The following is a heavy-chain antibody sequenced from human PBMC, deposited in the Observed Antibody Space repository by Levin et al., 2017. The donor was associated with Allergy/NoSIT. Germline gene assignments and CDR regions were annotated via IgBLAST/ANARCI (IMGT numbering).Heavy chain of an antibody. V-gene: IGHV4-61*01. CDR2: IYYTGTT. D-gene: IGHD2-15*01. CDR1: GGSVNSNSYY. CDR3: ARDGLLTKSLNS. J-gene: IGHJ4*02. Sequence: SETLSLTCTVSGGSVNSNSYYWNWIRQPPGTGLEWIGYIYYTGTTNYNPSLKSRVTMSLDRSKNQFSLNLDSVTAADTAVYFCARDGLLTKSLNSWGQGTLVTVSS.